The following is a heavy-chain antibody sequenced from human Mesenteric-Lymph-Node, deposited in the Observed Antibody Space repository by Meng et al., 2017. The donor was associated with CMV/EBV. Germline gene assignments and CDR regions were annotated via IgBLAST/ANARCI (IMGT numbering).Heavy chain of an antibody. Sequence: ASVKVSCKASGYTFTDYYIHWVRQAPGQGLEWMGRINPNSGGTKSAQRFQGRVTMTRDTSLNTAYMELGSLRSDDTAVYYCALYCSGGGCVKWADPWGQGTLVTVSS. CDR2: INPNSGGT. CDR1: GYTFTDYY. V-gene: IGHV1-2*06. J-gene: IGHJ5*02. D-gene: IGHD2-15*01. CDR3: ALYCSGGGCVKWADP.